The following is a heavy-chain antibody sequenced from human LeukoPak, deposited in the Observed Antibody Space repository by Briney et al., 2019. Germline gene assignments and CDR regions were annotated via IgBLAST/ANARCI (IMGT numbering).Heavy chain of an antibody. J-gene: IGHJ5*02. CDR1: GDSVSTNSAT. V-gene: IGHV6-1*01. CDR2: TYYRSKWLN. Sequence: SGPGLVNPSQTLSLTCAISGDSVSTNSATWDWIRHSPSRGLEWLGRTYYRSKWLNDYAASVKSRISISPDTSKNQFSLQLNSVTPEDTAVYYCARDSPRGYCSGGSCYAWFDPWGQGTLVTVSS. CDR3: ARDSPRGYCSGGSCYAWFDP. D-gene: IGHD2-15*01.